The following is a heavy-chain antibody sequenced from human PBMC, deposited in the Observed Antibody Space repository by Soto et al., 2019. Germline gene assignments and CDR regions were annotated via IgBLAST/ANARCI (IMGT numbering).Heavy chain of an antibody. D-gene: IGHD3-16*01. V-gene: IGHV4-39*01. CDR1: GGSISSSSGY. J-gene: IGHJ3*02. Sequence: QLQLQESGPGLVKPSETLSLTCTFSGGSISSSSGYWGWIRQPPGKGLEWIGSIDYSGTTYYNPSLKSRVTISVDTSKNQCSLKLSSVTAADTAVYYCARPRGGYLGAFDIWGQGTMVTVSS. CDR3: ARPRGGYLGAFDI. CDR2: IDYSGTT.